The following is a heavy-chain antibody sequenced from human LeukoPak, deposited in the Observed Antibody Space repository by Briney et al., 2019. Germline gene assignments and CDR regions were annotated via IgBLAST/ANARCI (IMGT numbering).Heavy chain of an antibody. Sequence: GGSLRLSCAASGFTLSSYAMSWVRQAPGKGLEWVSAISVSGNTYHADSVKGRFTISRDSSKNTLYLQMNRLRAEDAAVYYCAKTSITMIVVVIGDAFDIWGQGTMVTVSS. CDR1: GFTLSSYA. CDR3: AKTSITMIVVVIGDAFDI. V-gene: IGHV3-23*01. J-gene: IGHJ3*02. D-gene: IGHD3-22*01. CDR2: ISVSGNT.